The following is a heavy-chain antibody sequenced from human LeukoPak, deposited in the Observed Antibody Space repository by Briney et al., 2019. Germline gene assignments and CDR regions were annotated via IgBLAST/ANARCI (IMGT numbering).Heavy chain of an antibody. D-gene: IGHD4-23*01. CDR3: AKMVTPSYYYYGMDV. Sequence: PGGSLRLSCAASGFTFSTYAMSWVRQAPGKGVEWVSIITSSGGSTNYADSVKGRFTISRDNSKNTLYLQMNSLRAEETAVYHCAKMVTPSYYYYGMDVWGQGTTVTVFS. J-gene: IGHJ6*02. CDR2: ITSSGGST. V-gene: IGHV3-23*01. CDR1: GFTFSTYA.